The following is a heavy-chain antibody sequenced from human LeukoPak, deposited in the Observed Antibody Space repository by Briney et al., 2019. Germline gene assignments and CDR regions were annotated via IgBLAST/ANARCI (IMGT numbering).Heavy chain of an antibody. Sequence: SETLSLTCTVSGGSISSYFWSWIRQPAGKGLEWIGRIYTSGSTNYSSSLKSRVTMSVDTSKNQFSLSLSSVSAADTAVYFCARELTYSGSHRNFDNWGQGTLVTVSS. CDR3: ARELTYSGSHRNFDN. J-gene: IGHJ4*02. CDR1: GGSISSYF. D-gene: IGHD1-26*01. CDR2: IYTSGST. V-gene: IGHV4-4*07.